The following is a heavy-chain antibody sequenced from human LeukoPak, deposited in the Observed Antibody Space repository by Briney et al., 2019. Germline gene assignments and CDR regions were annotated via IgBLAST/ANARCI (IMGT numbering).Heavy chain of an antibody. D-gene: IGHD4-17*01. CDR3: AREPPKYDYGDQGDY. J-gene: IGHJ4*02. V-gene: IGHV4-30-2*01. Sequence: PSQTLSLTCTVSGGSISSGGYYWSWIRQPPGKGLEWIGYIYHSGSTYYNPSLKSRVTISVDRSKNQFSLKLSSVTAADTAVYYCAREPPKYDYGDQGDYWGQGTLVTVSS. CDR2: IYHSGST. CDR1: GGSISSGGYY.